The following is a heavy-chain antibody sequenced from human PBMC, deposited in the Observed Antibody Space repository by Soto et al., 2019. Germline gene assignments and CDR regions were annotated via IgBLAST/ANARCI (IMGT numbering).Heavy chain of an antibody. CDR2: TYYRSRWYY. CDR3: ARSISAVTGDGMDV. V-gene: IGHV6-1*01. D-gene: IGHD7-27*01. Sequence: PSQTLSLTCAISGDSVSSNRAAWSWVRQSPSRGLEWLGRTYYRSRWYYDYAISMKGRISINPDTSKNLFSLQLSSVTPEDTAIYYCARSISAVTGDGMDVWGQGTTVT. J-gene: IGHJ6*02. CDR1: GDSVSSNRAA.